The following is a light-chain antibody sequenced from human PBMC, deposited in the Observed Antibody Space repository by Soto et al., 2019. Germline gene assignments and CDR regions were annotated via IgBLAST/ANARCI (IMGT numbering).Light chain of an antibody. CDR3: QQYTNTNHPWM. Sequence: DIQMTQAPSTLSASVGDRVTITCRASQTISTWMAWYQQKAGKAPKVLVYDASSLQSGVESRFSGSGSGTEFTLIISGMQPDDSAPSYRQQYTNTNHPWMFGPGTKVDIK. CDR1: QTISTW. CDR2: DAS. V-gene: IGKV1-5*01. J-gene: IGKJ1*01.